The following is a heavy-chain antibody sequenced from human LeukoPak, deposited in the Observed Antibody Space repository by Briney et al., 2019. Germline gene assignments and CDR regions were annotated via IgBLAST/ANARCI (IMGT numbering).Heavy chain of an antibody. D-gene: IGHD1-26*01. CDR1: GYTFTGYY. Sequence: ASVKVSCKASGYTFTGYYMHWVRQAPGQGLEWMGWINPNSGGTNYAQKFQGRVTMTRDTSISTAYMELSRLRSDDTAVYYCARVRWELPLDAFDIWGQGTMVTVSS. CDR3: ARVRWELPLDAFDI. CDR2: INPNSGGT. V-gene: IGHV1-2*02. J-gene: IGHJ3*02.